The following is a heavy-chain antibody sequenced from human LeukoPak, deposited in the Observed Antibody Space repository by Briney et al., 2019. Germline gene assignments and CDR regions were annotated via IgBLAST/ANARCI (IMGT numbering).Heavy chain of an antibody. Sequence: ASVKVSCKASGGTFSGYAISWVRQAPGQGLEWMGGIIPIFGTANYAQKFQGRVTITADESTSTAYVELSSLRSEDTAVYYCARHITGTAFYYYYYGMDVWGQGTTVTVSS. D-gene: IGHD1-20*01. J-gene: IGHJ6*02. V-gene: IGHV1-69*13. CDR2: IIPIFGTA. CDR3: ARHITGTAFYYYYYGMDV. CDR1: GGTFSGYA.